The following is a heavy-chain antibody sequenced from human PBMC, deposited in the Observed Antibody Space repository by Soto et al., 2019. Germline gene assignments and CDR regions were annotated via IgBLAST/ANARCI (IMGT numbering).Heavy chain of an antibody. CDR2: IFSTDEK. V-gene: IGHV2-26*01. D-gene: IGHD7-27*01. J-gene: IGHJ6*02. Sequence: QVTLKESGPVLVKPTETLTLTCTVSGFSLSNARMVVSWIRQPPGKALEWLAHIFSTDEKSYSTSLKSRLTISKDNFKSKVVLTMTNMDPVDSATYYCARIWGPYYYYGMDVWGQGTTVTVSS. CDR3: ARIWGPYYYYGMDV. CDR1: GFSLSNARMV.